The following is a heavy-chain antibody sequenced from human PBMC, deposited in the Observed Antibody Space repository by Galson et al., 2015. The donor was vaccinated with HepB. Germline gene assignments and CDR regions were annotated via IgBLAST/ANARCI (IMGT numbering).Heavy chain of an antibody. Sequence: SVKVSCKASGYTFTGYAMNWVRQAPGQGLEWMGWINTNTGNPTYAQGFTGRVVFSLDTSVSTAYLQISSLRADDTAVYYCARDQPYYYDSSGYYYVSDAFDIWGQGTMVTVSS. V-gene: IGHV7-4-1*02. CDR2: INTNTGNP. CDR1: GYTFTGYA. CDR3: ARDQPYYYDSSGYYYVSDAFDI. D-gene: IGHD3-22*01. J-gene: IGHJ3*02.